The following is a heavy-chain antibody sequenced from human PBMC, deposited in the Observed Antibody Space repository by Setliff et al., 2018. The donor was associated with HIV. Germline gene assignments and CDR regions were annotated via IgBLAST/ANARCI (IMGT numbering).Heavy chain of an antibody. CDR1: GYTFTSYW. CDR3: ARRAPKASLDY. V-gene: IGHV5-51*01. J-gene: IGHJ4*02. Sequence: GESLKISCKGSGYTFTSYWIGWVRQMPGKGLEWMGIIYPGDSDNRYSPSFQGRVTITADKSINTANLQWSILQASDTAMYYCARRAPKASLDYWGQGTLVTVSS. CDR2: IYPGDSDN.